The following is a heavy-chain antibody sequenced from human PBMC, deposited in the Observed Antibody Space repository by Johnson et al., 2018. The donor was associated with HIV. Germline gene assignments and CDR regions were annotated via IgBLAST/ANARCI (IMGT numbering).Heavy chain of an antibody. Sequence: QVQLVESGGGVVQPGRSLRLPCAASGFTFSDYAMHWVRQAPGKGLEWVEVISYDGSNKYYADSVKGRFTISRDNSKHTRYLQMNSLRAEAKAVYYCAKDQAVGATHYFAFDIWGQGTMGTVSS. CDR2: ISYDGSNK. J-gene: IGHJ3*02. CDR1: GFTFSDYA. V-gene: IGHV3-30-3*01. D-gene: IGHD1-26*01. CDR3: AKDQAVGATHYFAFDI.